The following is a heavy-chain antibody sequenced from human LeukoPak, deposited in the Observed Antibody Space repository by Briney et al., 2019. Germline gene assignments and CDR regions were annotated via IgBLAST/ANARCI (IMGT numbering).Heavy chain of an antibody. Sequence: GGSLRLSCAASGFTFNSYTMNWVRQAPGKGLEWVSSISTSSNYIYYADSLRGRFTISRDNARNSLYLQMNSLRVEDTAVYYCARDGDEYSYGYGDAFDIWGQGTMVTVSS. CDR1: GFTFNSYT. V-gene: IGHV3-21*01. J-gene: IGHJ3*02. CDR2: ISTSSNYI. CDR3: ARDGDEYSYGYGDAFDI. D-gene: IGHD5-18*01.